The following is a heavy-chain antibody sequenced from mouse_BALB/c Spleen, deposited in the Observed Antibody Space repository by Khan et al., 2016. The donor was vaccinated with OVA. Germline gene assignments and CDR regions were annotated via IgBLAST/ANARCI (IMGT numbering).Heavy chain of an antibody. CDR2: IWSGGST. V-gene: IGHV2-5*01. CDR1: GFSLTSFC. J-gene: IGHJ1*01. CDR3: AIGSGYYVCYFDV. Sequence: QVQLKQSGPGLVQPSQSLSITCTVSGFSLTSFCVHWVRQSPGKGLEWLGVIWSGGSTDYNAAFMSRLSITKDNSKSQVFFKMNTLPGDDTAIYYCAIGSGYYVCYFDVWGAGTTVTVSS. D-gene: IGHD2-3*01.